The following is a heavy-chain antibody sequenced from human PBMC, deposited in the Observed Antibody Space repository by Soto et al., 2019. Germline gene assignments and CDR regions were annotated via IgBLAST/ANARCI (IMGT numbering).Heavy chain of an antibody. CDR3: AKSYSNLYFDY. CDR2: IYYSGST. D-gene: IGHD4-4*01. CDR1: GGSISSGGYY. Sequence: SETLSLTCTVSGGSISSGGYYWSWIRQHPVNGLEWIGYIYYSGSTYYNPSLKSRFTISVDTSKNQFSLKLSSVTAADTALYYCAKSYSNLYFDYWGQGTLVTVSS. V-gene: IGHV4-31*03. J-gene: IGHJ4*02.